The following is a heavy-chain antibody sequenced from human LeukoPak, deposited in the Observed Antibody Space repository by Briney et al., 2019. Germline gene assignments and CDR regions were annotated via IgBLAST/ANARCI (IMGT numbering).Heavy chain of an antibody. J-gene: IGHJ4*02. CDR2: ISYDGSNK. CDR1: GFTFSSYG. V-gene: IGHV3-30*03. CDR3: TRDRDSGWYHFDS. Sequence: GRSLRLSCAASGFTFSSYGMHWVRQAPGKGLEWVAVISYDGSNKYYADSVKGQFTISRDNSKNTLYLQMNSLRTEDTAVYYCTRDRDSGWYHFDSWGQGTLVIVSS. D-gene: IGHD6-19*01.